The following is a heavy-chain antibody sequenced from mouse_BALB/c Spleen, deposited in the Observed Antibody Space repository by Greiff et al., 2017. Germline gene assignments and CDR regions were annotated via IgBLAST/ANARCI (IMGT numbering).Heavy chain of an antibody. J-gene: IGHJ2*01. D-gene: IGHD2-1*01. CDR1: GYSITSDYA. V-gene: IGHV3-2*02. CDR3: ATYGNYGYFDY. CDR2: ISYSGST. Sequence: EVQLVESGPGLVKPSQSLSLTCTVTGYSITSDYAWNWIRQFPGNKLEWMGYISYSGSTSYNPSLKSRISITRDTSKNQFFLQLNSVTTEDTATYYCATYGNYGYFDYWGQGTTLTVSS.